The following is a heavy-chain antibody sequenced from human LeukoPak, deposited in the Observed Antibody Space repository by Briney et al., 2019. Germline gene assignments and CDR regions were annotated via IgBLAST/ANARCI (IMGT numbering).Heavy chain of an antibody. D-gene: IGHD1-26*01. CDR2: ISAYNGHT. J-gene: IGHJ4*02. Sequence: ASVKLSCKGSGYPFSSYGITWVRQAPGQGLEWVGWISAYNGHTQYVQDVEGRVTMSTETSTATAYLELRNWTSDDAAVYFCASGAYYPFDFWGQGTLVTVSS. V-gene: IGHV1-18*01. CDR1: GYPFSSYG. CDR3: ASGAYYPFDF.